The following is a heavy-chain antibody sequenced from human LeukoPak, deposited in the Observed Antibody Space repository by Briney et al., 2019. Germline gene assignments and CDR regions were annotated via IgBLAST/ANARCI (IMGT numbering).Heavy chain of an antibody. CDR2: IYPGDSDT. D-gene: IGHD6-13*01. CDR1: GYSFTSYW. Sequence: GESLKISCKGSGYSFTSYWIGWVPQRPGKGLEWRGIIYPGDSDTRYRPSFQGQVTISADKSISTAYLQWSSLKASDTAIYYCARRSQLGYYYYGMDVWGQGTTVTVSS. V-gene: IGHV5-51*01. CDR3: ARRSQLGYYYYGMDV. J-gene: IGHJ6*02.